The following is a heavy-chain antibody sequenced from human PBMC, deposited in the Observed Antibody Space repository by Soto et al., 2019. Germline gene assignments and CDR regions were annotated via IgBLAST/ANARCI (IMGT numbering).Heavy chain of an antibody. Sequence: QVQLVQSGAEVKKPGASVKVSCKASGYTFTSYDINWVRQATGQGLEWMGWMNPNSGNTGYAQKFQGRVTMTRNTSISTAYMELSSLRAEDTAVYYCISKGNFGSGYTSDYWGQGTLVTVSS. CDR1: GYTFTSYD. CDR2: MNPNSGNT. J-gene: IGHJ4*02. CDR3: ISKGNFGSGYTSDY. D-gene: IGHD3-3*01. V-gene: IGHV1-8*01.